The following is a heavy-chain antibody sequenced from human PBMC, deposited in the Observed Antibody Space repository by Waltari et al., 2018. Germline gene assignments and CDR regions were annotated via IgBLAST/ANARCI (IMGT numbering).Heavy chain of an antibody. CDR2: IIPIFGTA. D-gene: IGHD3-10*01. J-gene: IGHJ4*02. CDR3: ARGPPVRGVISPHFDY. Sequence: QVQLVQSGAEVKKPGSSVKVSCKASGGTFSSYAISWLRQAPGQGLEWMGGIIPIFGTANYAQKFQGRVTITADKSTSTAYMELSSLRSEDTAVYYCARGPPVRGVISPHFDYWGQGTLVTVSS. V-gene: IGHV1-69*14. CDR1: GGTFSSYA.